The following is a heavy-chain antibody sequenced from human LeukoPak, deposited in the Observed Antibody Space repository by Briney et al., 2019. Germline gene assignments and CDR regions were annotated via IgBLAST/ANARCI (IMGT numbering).Heavy chain of an antibody. CDR3: ARPWLQHNDAFDI. D-gene: IGHD5-24*01. CDR2: INPNSGGT. J-gene: IGHJ3*02. Sequence: GASVKVSCKTSGYSFTNYGITWVRQAPGQGLEWMGWINPNSGGTNYAQKFQGRVTMTRDTSISTAYMELSRLRSDDTAVYYCARPWLQHNDAFDIWGQGTMVTVSS. CDR1: GYSFTNYG. V-gene: IGHV1-2*02.